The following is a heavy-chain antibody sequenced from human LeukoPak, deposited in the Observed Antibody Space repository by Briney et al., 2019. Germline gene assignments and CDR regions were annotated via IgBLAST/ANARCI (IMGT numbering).Heavy chain of an antibody. Sequence: ASVKVSCKASGYTFTGYYMHWVRQAPGQGLEWMGWINPNSGGTNYAQKFQGRVTMTRDTSISTAYMELSRLRSDDTAVYYCARDPIVVVPAATPINWGQGTLVTVSS. J-gene: IGHJ4*02. D-gene: IGHD2-2*01. V-gene: IGHV1-2*02. CDR2: INPNSGGT. CDR1: GYTFTGYY. CDR3: ARDPIVVVPAATPIN.